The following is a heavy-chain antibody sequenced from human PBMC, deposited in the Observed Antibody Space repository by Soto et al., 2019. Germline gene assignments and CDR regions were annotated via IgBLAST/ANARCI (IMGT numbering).Heavy chain of an antibody. D-gene: IGHD5-18*01. CDR1: GGTFSSYA. Sequence: SVKVSCKASGGTFSSYAISWVRQAPGQGLEWMGGIIPIFGTANYAQKFQGRVTITRDTSASTAYMELSSLRSEDTAVYYCARVGGYSYGYYYFDYWGQGTLVTVSS. CDR2: IIPIFGTA. V-gene: IGHV1-69*05. CDR3: ARVGGYSYGYYYFDY. J-gene: IGHJ4*02.